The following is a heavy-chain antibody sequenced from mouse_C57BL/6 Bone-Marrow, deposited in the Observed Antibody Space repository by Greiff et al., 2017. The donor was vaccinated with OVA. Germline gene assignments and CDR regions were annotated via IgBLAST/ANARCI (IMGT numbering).Heavy chain of an antibody. Sequence: VKLVESGPELVKPGASVKISCKASGYAFSSSWMNWVKQRPGKGLEWIGRIYPGDGDTNYNGKFKGKATLTADKSSSTAYMQLSSLTSEDSAVYFCARYYYGSRGDWYFDVWGTGTTVTVSS. CDR1: GYAFSSSW. CDR3: ARYYYGSRGDWYFDV. V-gene: IGHV1-82*01. D-gene: IGHD1-1*01. J-gene: IGHJ1*03. CDR2: IYPGDGDT.